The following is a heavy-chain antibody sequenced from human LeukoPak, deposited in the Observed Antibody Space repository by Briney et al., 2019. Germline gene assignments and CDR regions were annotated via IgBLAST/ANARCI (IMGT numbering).Heavy chain of an antibody. CDR1: GFSFSSYG. D-gene: IGHD6-19*01. Sequence: PGRSLRLSCAASGFSFSSYGMHWVRQAPGKGLEWAAVISYDGSNKYYADSVKRRFTISRDNSKNTLYLQMNSLRAEDTAVYYCESSGWYEQFDYWGQGTLVTVSS. CDR3: ESSGWYEQFDY. CDR2: ISYDGSNK. J-gene: IGHJ4*02. V-gene: IGHV3-30*03.